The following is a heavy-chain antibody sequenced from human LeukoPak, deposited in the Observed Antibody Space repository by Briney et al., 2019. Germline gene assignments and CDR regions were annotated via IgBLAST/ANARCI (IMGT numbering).Heavy chain of an antibody. J-gene: IGHJ5*02. CDR1: GYTFTSYG. CDR2: MNPNSGNT. D-gene: IGHD5-12*01. CDR3: ARVRGQRYWFDP. V-gene: IGHV1-8*02. Sequence: ASVKVSCKASGYTFTSYGINWVRQATGQGLEWMGWMNPNSGNTGYAQKFQGRVTMTRNTSISTAYMELSSLRSEDTAVYYCARVRGQRYWFDPWGQGTLVTVSS.